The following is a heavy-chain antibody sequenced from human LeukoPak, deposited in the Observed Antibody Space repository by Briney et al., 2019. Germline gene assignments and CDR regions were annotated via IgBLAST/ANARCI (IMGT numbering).Heavy chain of an antibody. D-gene: IGHD2-2*01. CDR1: GYTFTGYY. V-gene: IGHV1-2*02. Sequence: ASVRVSCKASGYTFTGYYMHWVRQAPGQGLEWMGWINPNSGGTNYAQRFQGRVTMTRDTSISTAYMELSRLRSDDRAVYYCARARAIVVVPAARSGWFDPWGQGTLVTVSS. CDR3: ARARAIVVVPAARSGWFDP. CDR2: INPNSGGT. J-gene: IGHJ5*02.